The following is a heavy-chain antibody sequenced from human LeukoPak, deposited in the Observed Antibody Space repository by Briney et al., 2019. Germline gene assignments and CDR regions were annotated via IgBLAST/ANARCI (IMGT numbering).Heavy chain of an antibody. CDR3: XXRXXXXFDY. CDR2: MYWNDDK. J-gene: IGHJ4*02. V-gene: IGHV2-5*01. Sequence: XXXTLTLTCTFSGFSLSTSGVGVGWIRPPPGKALEWLALMYWNDDKRYSPSLKSRLTIPKDTSKNQVDLTMTKMXPXXTXTXXCXXRXXXXFDYWXXXXLVTVSS. CDR1: GFSLSTSGVG.